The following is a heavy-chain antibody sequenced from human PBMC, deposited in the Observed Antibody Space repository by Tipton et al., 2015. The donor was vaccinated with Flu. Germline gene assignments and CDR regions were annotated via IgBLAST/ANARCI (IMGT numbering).Heavy chain of an antibody. CDR1: GDSIRSSNYF. CDR3: AGWTDYLWGNYRTFAY. CDR2: FFHSGST. Sequence: TLSLTCAVSGDSIRSSNYFWGWIRQPPGKGLEWIGNFFHSGSTYYNPSLKSRVTISEDRSRNQFSLRLSSVTAADTAVYYCAGWTDYLWGNYRTFAYWGQGTLVTVAP. D-gene: IGHD3-16*02. J-gene: IGHJ4*02. V-gene: IGHV4-30-2*01.